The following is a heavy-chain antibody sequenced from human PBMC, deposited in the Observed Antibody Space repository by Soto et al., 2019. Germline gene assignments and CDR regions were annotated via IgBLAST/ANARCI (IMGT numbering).Heavy chain of an antibody. V-gene: IGHV4-31*03. CDR2: IYYSGST. Sequence: SETLSLTCTVSGGSISSGGYYWSWIRQHPGKGLEWIGYIYYSGSTYYNPSLKSRVTISVDTSKNQFSLKLSSVTAADTAVYYCARGPIEGPTVTTLDYWGQGTLVTVSS. CDR3: ARGPIEGPTVTTLDY. J-gene: IGHJ4*02. D-gene: IGHD4-17*01. CDR1: GGSISSGGYY.